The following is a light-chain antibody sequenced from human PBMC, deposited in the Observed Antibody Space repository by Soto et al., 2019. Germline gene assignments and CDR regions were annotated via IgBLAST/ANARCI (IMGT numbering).Light chain of an antibody. Sequence: QSVLTQPPSVSGAPGQRVTISCTGSSSNIGAGYDVHWYQQLPGTAPKLLIXXXXXXXXXXXXXXSGSKSGTSASLAITGXXXXXXXXXYCQSYDSSLSVVFGGGTKLTVL. CDR1: SSNIGAGYD. CDR3: QSYDSSLSVV. J-gene: IGLJ2*01. V-gene: IGLV1-40*01. CDR2: XXX.